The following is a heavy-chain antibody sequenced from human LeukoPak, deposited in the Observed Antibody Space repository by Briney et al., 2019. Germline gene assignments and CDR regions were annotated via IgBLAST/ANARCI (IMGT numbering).Heavy chain of an antibody. J-gene: IGHJ4*02. V-gene: IGHV3-23*01. Sequence: PGGSLRLSCAASGFTFSSYAMSWIRQAPGKGLEWVSSISGSAISTYYADSVKGRFTISRDNSKNTLYLQMNSLRAEDTAVYYCAKGGAYYYDSSAYYRDWGQGTLVTVSS. D-gene: IGHD3-22*01. CDR2: ISGSAIST. CDR1: GFTFSSYA. CDR3: AKGGAYYYDSSAYYRD.